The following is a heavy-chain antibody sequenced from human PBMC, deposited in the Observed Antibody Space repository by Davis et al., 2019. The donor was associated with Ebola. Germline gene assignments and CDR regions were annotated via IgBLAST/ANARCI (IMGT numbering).Heavy chain of an antibody. CDR1: GYSFTGNY. Sequence: PCKCSGYSFTGNYMPWVRQAPGQGLEWMGRIIPNSDGTNYAQKFKGRVTMTRDTSISTAYMELSRLRSDDTVVYYCAAGILYEGLDVWGQGTTVTVSS. CDR2: IIPNSDGT. CDR3: AAGILYEGLDV. J-gene: IGHJ6*02. D-gene: IGHD2-15*01. V-gene: IGHV1-2*05.